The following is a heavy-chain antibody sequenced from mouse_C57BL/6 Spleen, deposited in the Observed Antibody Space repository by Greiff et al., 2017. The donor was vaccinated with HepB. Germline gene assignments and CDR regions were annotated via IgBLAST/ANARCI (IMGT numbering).Heavy chain of an antibody. CDR3: ARDTTVVATRYFDV. J-gene: IGHJ1*03. CDR1: GYAFSSYW. D-gene: IGHD1-1*01. CDR2: IYPGDGDT. Sequence: LQLQESGAELVKPGASVKISCKASGYAFSSYWMNWVKQRPGKGLEWIGQIYPGDGDTNYNGKFKGKATLTADKSSSTAYMQLSSLTSEDSAVYFCARDTTVVATRYFDVWGTGTTVTVSS. V-gene: IGHV1-80*01.